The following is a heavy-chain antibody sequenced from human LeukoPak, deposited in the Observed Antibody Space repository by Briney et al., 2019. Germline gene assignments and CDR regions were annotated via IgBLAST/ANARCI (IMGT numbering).Heavy chain of an antibody. CDR1: GFTFSSYA. J-gene: IGHJ5*02. CDR3: AKLARVGGYGSGSYYKEGNWFDP. V-gene: IGHV3-23*01. Sequence: GGSLRLSCAASGFTFSSYAMYWVRQAPGRGLEWVSAIPGSGDSTYYADSVKGRFTISRDNSKNTLYLQMNSLRAEDTAVYYCAKLARVGGYGSGSYYKEGNWFDPWGQGTLVTVSS. CDR2: IPGSGDST. D-gene: IGHD3-10*01.